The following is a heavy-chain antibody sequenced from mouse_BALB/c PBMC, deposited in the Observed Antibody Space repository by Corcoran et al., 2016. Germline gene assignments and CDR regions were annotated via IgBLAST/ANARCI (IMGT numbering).Heavy chain of an antibody. J-gene: IGHJ2*01. V-gene: IGHV3-6*02. CDR2: ISYDGST. Sequence: DVQLQESGPGLVKPSQSLSLTCSVTGYSITSGYYWNWIRQFPGNKLEWMGYISYDGSTNYNPSLKNRISITRDTANNQFVLKLNSVTTEATSTYYCATLLRPFDYWGQGTTLTVSA. CDR1: GYSITSGYY. CDR3: ATLLRPFDY.